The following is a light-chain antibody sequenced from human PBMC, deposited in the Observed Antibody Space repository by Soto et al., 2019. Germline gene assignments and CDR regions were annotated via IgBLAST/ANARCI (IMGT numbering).Light chain of an antibody. CDR3: QQFDSSRIYS. CDR2: GGS. V-gene: IGKV3-20*01. CDR1: QGVTSTY. J-gene: IGKJ2*03. Sequence: EILLTQSPGTLSLSPGETATLSCRASQGVTSTYLAWYQQRPGQSPRLIIYGGSTRATGFPDRFSGGGSGTDFTLTISRLEPEDSAVYYCHCQQFDSSRIYSFGQGTKLEI.